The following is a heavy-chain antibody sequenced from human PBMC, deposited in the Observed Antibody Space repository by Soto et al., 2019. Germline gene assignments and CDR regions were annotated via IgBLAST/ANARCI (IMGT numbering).Heavy chain of an antibody. CDR2: INHSGST. Sequence: SETLSLTCAVYGGSFSGYYWSWIRQPPGKGLEWIGEINHSGSTNYNPSLKSRVTISVDTSKNQFSLKLSSVTAADTAVYYCARRPLWFGEYYWGQGTLVTVSS. D-gene: IGHD3-10*01. CDR1: GGSFSGYY. J-gene: IGHJ4*02. V-gene: IGHV4-34*01. CDR3: ARRPLWFGEYY.